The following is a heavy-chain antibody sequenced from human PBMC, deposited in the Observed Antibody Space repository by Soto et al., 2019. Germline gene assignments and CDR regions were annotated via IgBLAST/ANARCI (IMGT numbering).Heavy chain of an antibody. CDR1: GYTFTSYA. D-gene: IGHD3-3*01. CDR3: ARGYDFWSGPGSNYYYYYYMDV. CDR2: INAGNSNT. Sequence: QVQLVQSGAEVKKPGASVKVSCKASGYTFTSYAMHWVRQAPGQRLEWMGWINAGNSNTKYSQKFQGRVTITRDTSASTAYMELSSLRSEDTAVYYCARGYDFWSGPGSNYYYYYYMDVWGKGTTVTVSS. J-gene: IGHJ6*03. V-gene: IGHV1-3*01.